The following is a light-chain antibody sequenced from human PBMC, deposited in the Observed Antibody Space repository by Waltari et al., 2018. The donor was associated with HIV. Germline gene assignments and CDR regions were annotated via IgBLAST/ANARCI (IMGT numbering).Light chain of an antibody. J-gene: IGKJ2*01. Sequence: DIVMTQYPASLAVSLGERATINCKSSQSVLYRSNTRNYLAWYQQKTGQPPKLLIYWASTRESGVTDRFSGSGSGTDVTLTISSVQAEDVAVYYCQQHYSNPPMYTFGQGTKLEIK. CDR1: QSVLYRSNTRNY. V-gene: IGKV4-1*01. CDR2: WAS. CDR3: QQHYSNPPMYT.